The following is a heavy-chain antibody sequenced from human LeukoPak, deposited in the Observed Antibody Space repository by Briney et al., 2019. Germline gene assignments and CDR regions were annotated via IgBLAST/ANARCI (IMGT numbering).Heavy chain of an antibody. CDR2: INQGGSEK. CDR1: GFTFNSHW. J-gene: IGHJ6*04. Sequence: GGSLRLSCTASGFTFNSHWMGWVRQAPGKGLEWLANINQGGSEKYYVDSVKGRFTISRDNAKNSLYLQMNSLRAEDTAVYYCARDVGYCSSTSCYYYYYGMDVWGKGTTVTVSS. V-gene: IGHV3-7*03. D-gene: IGHD2-2*03. CDR3: ARDVGYCSSTSCYYYYYGMDV.